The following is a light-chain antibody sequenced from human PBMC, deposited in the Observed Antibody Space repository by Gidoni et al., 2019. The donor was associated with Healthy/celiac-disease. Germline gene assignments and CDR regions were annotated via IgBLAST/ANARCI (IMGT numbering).Light chain of an antibody. J-gene: IGLJ2*01. CDR3: QSYDSTLSAYVV. V-gene: IGLV1-40*01. Sequence: QSVLTQPPSVSEAPGQRVTISCTGSSSNIGAGYDVHWYQQLPGTAPKLLIYGNSNRPSGVSDRFSGSKSGTSASLAITGLQAEDEADYYCQSYDSTLSAYVVFGGGTKLTVL. CDR1: SSNIGAGYD. CDR2: GNS.